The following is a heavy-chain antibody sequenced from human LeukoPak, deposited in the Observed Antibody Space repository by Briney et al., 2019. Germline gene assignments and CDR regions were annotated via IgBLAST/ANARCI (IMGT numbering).Heavy chain of an antibody. D-gene: IGHD5-24*01. J-gene: IGHJ4*02. V-gene: IGHV3-48*01. CDR3: ASTPGGRWLPKPH. CDR1: GFTFSSYS. CDR2: ISSSSSTI. Sequence: GGSLRLSCEASGFTFSSYSMNWVRQAPGKGLEWVSYISSSSSTIYYADSVKGRFTISRDNAKNSLYLQMNSLRAEDTAVYYCASTPGGRWLPKPHWGQGTLVTVSS.